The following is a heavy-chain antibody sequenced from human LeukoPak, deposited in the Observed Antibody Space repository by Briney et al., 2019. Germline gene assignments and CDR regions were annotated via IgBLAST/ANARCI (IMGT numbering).Heavy chain of an antibody. D-gene: IGHD4-11*01. CDR2: SISKIDGGTT. J-gene: IGHJ4*02. CDR1: GFTFSNAW. V-gene: IGHV3-15*01. Sequence: GGSLRLSCAASGFTFSNAWMTWVRQAPGKGLEWVGRSISKIDGGTTDYAAPVKGRFTISRDDTQNTVYLQMNSLKTEDTAMYYCTTTIDYWGQGTLVTVSS. CDR3: TTTIDY.